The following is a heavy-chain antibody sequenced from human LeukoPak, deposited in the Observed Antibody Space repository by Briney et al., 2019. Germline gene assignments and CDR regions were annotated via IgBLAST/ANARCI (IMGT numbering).Heavy chain of an antibody. CDR3: ARGPGYDILTGYYALDF. V-gene: IGHV1-2*02. J-gene: IGHJ4*02. CDR2: INPNSGGT. Sequence: AAVKVSCGTSAYTFTDYDMHWVRQAPGQGPEWMGWINPNSGGTNYAQKFQGRVTMTRDTSISTAYMELSNLRSDDTAMYYCARGPGYDILTGYYALDFWGQGTLVTVSS. CDR1: AYTFTDYD. D-gene: IGHD3-9*01.